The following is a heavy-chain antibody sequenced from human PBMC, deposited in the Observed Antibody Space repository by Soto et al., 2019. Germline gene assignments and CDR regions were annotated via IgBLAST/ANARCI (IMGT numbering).Heavy chain of an antibody. J-gene: IGHJ3*02. D-gene: IGHD2-15*01. CDR1: GGSISSGGYY. CDR3: ARDYRAYCSGGSCYGAFDI. CDR2: IYYSGST. Sequence: SETLSLTCTVSGGSISSGGYYWSWIRQHPGKGLEWIGYIYYSGSTYYNPSLKSRVTISVDTSKNQFSLKLSSVTAADTAVYYCARDYRAYCSGGSCYGAFDIWGQGTMVTVSS. V-gene: IGHV4-31*03.